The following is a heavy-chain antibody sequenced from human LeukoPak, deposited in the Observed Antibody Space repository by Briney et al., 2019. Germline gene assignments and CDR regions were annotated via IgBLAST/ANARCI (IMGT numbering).Heavy chain of an antibody. Sequence: PGGSLRLSCAASGFTFSSYRMNWVRQAPGKGLEWVAVISYDGSNKYYADSVKGRFTISRDNSKNTLYLQMNSLRAEDTAVYYCAKDVVDYYDSSGYPFMVDYWGQGTLVTVSS. J-gene: IGHJ4*02. CDR1: GFTFSSYR. V-gene: IGHV3-30*18. CDR2: ISYDGSNK. D-gene: IGHD3-22*01. CDR3: AKDVVDYYDSSGYPFMVDY.